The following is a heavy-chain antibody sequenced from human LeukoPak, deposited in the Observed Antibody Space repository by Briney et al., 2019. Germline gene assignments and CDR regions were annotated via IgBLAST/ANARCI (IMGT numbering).Heavy chain of an antibody. V-gene: IGHV3-74*03. Sequence: GGSLRLSCAASGFTFSSHWMHWVRQAPGKGLVWVSRINGDGSNTTYADSVKGRFTISRDNAKNTLYLQMNSLRAEDTAVYHCARSKSWYSTDACDIWDQGTMVTVSS. CDR2: INGDGSNT. CDR3: ARSKSWYSTDACDI. D-gene: IGHD2-15*01. CDR1: GFTFSSHW. J-gene: IGHJ3*02.